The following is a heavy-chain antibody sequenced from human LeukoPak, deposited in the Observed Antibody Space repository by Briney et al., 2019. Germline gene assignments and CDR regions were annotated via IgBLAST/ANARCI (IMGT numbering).Heavy chain of an antibody. Sequence: PGGSLRLSCAASGFTFSSYAMSWVRQAPGKGLEWVSAISGSGGSTYYADSVKGRFTISRDNSKNTLYLQMNSLRAEDTAVYYCATGVGLGYCSSTSCYNRYWYFDLWGRGTLVTVSS. J-gene: IGHJ2*01. D-gene: IGHD2-2*02. CDR1: GFTFSSYA. CDR3: ATGVGLGYCSSTSCYNRYWYFDL. CDR2: ISGSGGST. V-gene: IGHV3-23*01.